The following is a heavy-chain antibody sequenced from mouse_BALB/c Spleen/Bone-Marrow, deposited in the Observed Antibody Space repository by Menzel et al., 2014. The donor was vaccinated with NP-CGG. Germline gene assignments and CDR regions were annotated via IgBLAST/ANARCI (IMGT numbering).Heavy chain of an antibody. Sequence: EVKLVESGGGSVKPGGSLKLSCAASGFTFSSYAMSWVRQTPEKRLEWVASISSGGSTYYPDSVKGRFTISRDNARNILYLQMSSLRSGDTAMYYCARRGGSGNYAMDYWGQGTQSPSPQ. CDR2: ISSGGST. V-gene: IGHV5-6-5*01. D-gene: IGHD1-1*01. CDR1: GFTFSSYA. CDR3: ARRGGSGNYAMDY. J-gene: IGHJ4*01.